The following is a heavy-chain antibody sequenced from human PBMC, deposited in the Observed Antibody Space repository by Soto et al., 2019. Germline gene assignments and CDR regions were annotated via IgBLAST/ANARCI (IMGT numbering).Heavy chain of an antibody. D-gene: IGHD2-2*01. V-gene: IGHV4-30-4*01. CDR2: IYYSGST. Sequence: ASETLSLTCTVFGGSISSGDYYWSWIRQPPGKGLEWIGYIYYSGSTYYNPSLKSRVTISVDTSKNQFSLKLSSVTAADTAVYYCARVIVPYIVVVPAAIGPNWFDPWGQGTLVTVSS. CDR3: ARVIVPYIVVVPAAIGPNWFDP. CDR1: GGSISSGDYY. J-gene: IGHJ5*02.